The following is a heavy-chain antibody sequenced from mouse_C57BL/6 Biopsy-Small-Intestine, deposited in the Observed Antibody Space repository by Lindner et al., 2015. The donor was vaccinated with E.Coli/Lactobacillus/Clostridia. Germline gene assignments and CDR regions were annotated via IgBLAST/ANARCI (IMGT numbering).Heavy chain of an antibody. J-gene: IGHJ4*01. CDR3: ARDRDGGSHHFDY. CDR1: GYTFTDSF. Sequence: SVKVSCKASGYTFTDSFIHWIRQAPGQGLEWMGRINPKYGDTTYVQKFQGRVTLTRDTSISTAYLELNSLRSDDTAVYYCARDRDGGSHHFDYWGQGTLVTVSS. D-gene: IGHD1-1*02. CDR2: INPKYGDT. V-gene: IGHV1S130*01.